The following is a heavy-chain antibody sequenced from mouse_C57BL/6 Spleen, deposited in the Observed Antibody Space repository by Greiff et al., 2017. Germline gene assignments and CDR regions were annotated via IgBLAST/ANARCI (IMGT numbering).Heavy chain of an antibody. J-gene: IGHJ2*01. V-gene: IGHV5-17*01. Sequence: DVQLVESGGGLVKPGGSLKLSCAASGFTFSDYGMHWVRQAPEKGLEWVAYISSGSSTIYYADTVKGRFTISRDNAKNTLFLQMTSLRSEDTAMYYCARSRYYYGSSYYFDYWGQGTTLTVSS. CDR2: ISSGSSTI. CDR1: GFTFSDYG. CDR3: ARSRYYYGSSYYFDY. D-gene: IGHD1-1*01.